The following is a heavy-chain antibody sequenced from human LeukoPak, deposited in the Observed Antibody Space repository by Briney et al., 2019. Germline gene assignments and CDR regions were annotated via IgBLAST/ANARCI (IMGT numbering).Heavy chain of an antibody. CDR3: ARDLPSPIVGATNAFDI. J-gene: IGHJ3*02. Sequence: GGSLRLSCAASGFTFSSYSMNWVRQAPGKGLEWVSYISSSSSTIYYADSVKGRFTISRDNAKNSLYLQMNSLRAEDTAVYYCARDLPSPIVGATNAFDIWGQGTMVTVSS. CDR1: GFTFSSYS. CDR2: ISSSSSTI. V-gene: IGHV3-48*04. D-gene: IGHD1-26*01.